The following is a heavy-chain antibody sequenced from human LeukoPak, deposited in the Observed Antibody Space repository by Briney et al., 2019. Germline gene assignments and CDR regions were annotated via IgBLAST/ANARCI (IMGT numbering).Heavy chain of an antibody. D-gene: IGHD2-15*01. J-gene: IGHJ4*02. Sequence: SVKVSCKASGYTFTSYYMHWVRQAPGQGLEWMGGIISIFGTANYAQKFQGRVTITADKSTSTAYMELSSLRSEDTAVYYCASPPEDIVGGAFDYWGQGTLVTVSS. V-gene: IGHV1-69*06. CDR1: GYTFTSYY. CDR3: ASPPEDIVGGAFDY. CDR2: IISIFGTA.